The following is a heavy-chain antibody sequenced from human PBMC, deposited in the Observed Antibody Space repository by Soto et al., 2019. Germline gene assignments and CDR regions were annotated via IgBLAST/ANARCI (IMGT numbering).Heavy chain of an antibody. V-gene: IGHV4-34*01. CDR1: GGSFSGYY. Sequence: PSETLSLTCAVYGGSFSGYYWSWIRQPPGKGLEWIGEINHSGSTNYNPSLKSRVTISVDTSKNQFSLKLSSVTAADTAVYYCATSHLGPYFDYWGQGTLVTVS. CDR2: INHSGST. CDR3: ATSHLGPYFDY. D-gene: IGHD3-16*01. J-gene: IGHJ4*02.